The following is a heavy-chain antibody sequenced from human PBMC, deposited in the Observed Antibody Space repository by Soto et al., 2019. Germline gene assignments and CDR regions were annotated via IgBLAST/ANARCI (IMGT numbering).Heavy chain of an antibody. CDR2: IMPIFRTP. Sequence: QVQLEQSGAEVKKPGSSVKVSCKASGGTFSNSASSWVRQSPGQGIEWRGGIMPIFRTPDYAQKFQVRVTITADESTSKAYMELRGLTSDDTAVYYCASDKDRLQSGGNYYDILDVWGQGTTVTVSS. V-gene: IGHV1-69*12. J-gene: IGHJ6*02. CDR3: ASDKDRLQSGGNYYDILDV. D-gene: IGHD6-25*01. CDR1: GGTFSNSA.